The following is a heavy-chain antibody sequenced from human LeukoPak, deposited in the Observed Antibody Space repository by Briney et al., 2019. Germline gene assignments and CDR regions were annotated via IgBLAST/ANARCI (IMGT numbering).Heavy chain of an antibody. J-gene: IGHJ4*02. CDR1: GYTFTSYD. CDR2: INPSGGST. Sequence: GASVKVSCKASGYTFTSYDMHWVRQAPGQGLEWMGIINPSGGSTSYAQKFQGRVTMTRDTSTSTVYMELSSLRSEDTAVYYCARDLRGYYDSSGYYPYWGQGTLVTVSS. D-gene: IGHD3-22*01. V-gene: IGHV1-46*01. CDR3: ARDLRGYYDSSGYYPY.